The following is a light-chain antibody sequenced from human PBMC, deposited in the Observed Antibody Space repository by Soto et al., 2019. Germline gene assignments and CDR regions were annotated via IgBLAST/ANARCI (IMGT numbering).Light chain of an antibody. V-gene: IGKV3-15*01. CDR2: GAS. CDR3: QQYNNWPPDRT. Sequence: EIVMTQSPATLSVSPGERATLSCRASQSVGSNLAWYQQKPGQAPRLLIYGASTKATAIPARFSGSGSGTAFTLTLSTLQSEACAFYFCQQYNNWPPDRTFGKGNTVAIK. CDR1: QSVGSN. J-gene: IGKJ1*01.